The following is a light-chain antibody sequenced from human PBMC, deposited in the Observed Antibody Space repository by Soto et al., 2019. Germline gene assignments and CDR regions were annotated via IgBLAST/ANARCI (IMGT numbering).Light chain of an antibody. J-gene: IGKJ4*01. CDR1: QSISSH. Sequence: DIQMTQSPSSLSASVGDRVTITCRASQSISSHLNWYQQKPGKAPKLLICAASTLLSGVPSRFSGSGSGSGFTLTISILQPEDFATYSCQHSHSAPLTFGGGTKVEIK. CDR2: AAS. CDR3: QHSHSAPLT. V-gene: IGKV1-39*01.